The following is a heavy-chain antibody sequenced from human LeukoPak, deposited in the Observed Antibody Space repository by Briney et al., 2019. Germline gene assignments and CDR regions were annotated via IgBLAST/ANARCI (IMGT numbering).Heavy chain of an antibody. CDR1: GGSISSSSYY. V-gene: IGHV4-39*07. J-gene: IGHJ4*02. Sequence: SETLSLTCTVSGGSISSSSYYWGWIRQPPGKGLEWIGSIYYSGSTYYNPSLKSRVTISIDMSKNQFSLKLSSVTAADTAIYYCARDYSSSLGYYFGYWGQGTLVTVSS. CDR2: IYYSGST. CDR3: ARDYSSSLGYYFGY. D-gene: IGHD6-13*01.